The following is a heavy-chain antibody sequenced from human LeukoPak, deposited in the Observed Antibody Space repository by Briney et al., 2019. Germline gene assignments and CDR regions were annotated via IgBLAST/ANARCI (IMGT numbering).Heavy chain of an antibody. CDR2: ISSSSSYI. V-gene: IGHV3-21*01. Sequence: AGGSLRLSCAASGFTFSSYSMNWVRQAPGKGLEWVSSISSSSSYIYYADSVKGRFTISRDNSKNTLYLQMNSLRAEDTAVYYCAKGVWMATRTSADYWGQGTLVTVSS. CDR3: AKGVWMATRTSADY. J-gene: IGHJ4*02. D-gene: IGHD5-24*01. CDR1: GFTFSSYS.